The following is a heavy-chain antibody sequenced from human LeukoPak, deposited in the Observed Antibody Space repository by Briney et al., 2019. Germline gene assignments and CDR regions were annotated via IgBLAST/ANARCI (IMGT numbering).Heavy chain of an antibody. CDR3: ARHGGVTMIVVVTQVDY. CDR2: IYYSGST. J-gene: IGHJ4*02. D-gene: IGHD3-22*01. Sequence: SETLSLTCTVSGGSISSYYWSWIRQPPGKGLEWIGYIYYSGSTYYNPSLKSRVTISVDTSKNQFSLKLSSVTAADTAVYYCARHGGVTMIVVVTQVDYWGQGTLVTVSS. CDR1: GGSISSYY. V-gene: IGHV4-59*04.